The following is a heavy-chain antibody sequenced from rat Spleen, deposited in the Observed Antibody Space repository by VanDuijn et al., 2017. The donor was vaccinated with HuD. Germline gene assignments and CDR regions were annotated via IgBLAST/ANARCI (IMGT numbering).Heavy chain of an antibody. CDR2: ISYDGTAT. Sequence: EVQLVESGGGLVQPGRSMKLSCAASGLSFSNYDMAWVRQAPTKGLEWVASISYDGTATYYRDYVKGRFTLSRDNAKSTLYLQMGSLRSEDTATYYCTREETLYWYFDFWGPGTMVTVSS. CDR1: GLSFSNYD. D-gene: IGHD3-4*01. CDR3: TREETLYWYFDF. J-gene: IGHJ1*01. V-gene: IGHV5-20*01.